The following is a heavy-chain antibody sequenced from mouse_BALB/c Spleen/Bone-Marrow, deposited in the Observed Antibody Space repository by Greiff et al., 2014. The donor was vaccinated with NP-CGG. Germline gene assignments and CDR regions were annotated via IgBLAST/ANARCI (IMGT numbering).Heavy chain of an antibody. Sequence: QVQLQQSGAELVKPGASVKLSCKASGYTFSSYWMQWMKQRPGQGLEWIGEINPSNGSTDYNEKFKNKATLTVDKSSRTAYMQRSSLTSDYAAVYSCTGSDTFAYWGQGTLVTVSA. D-gene: IGHD2-13*01. J-gene: IGHJ3*01. CDR1: GYTFSSYW. CDR3: TGSDTFAY. CDR2: INPSNGST. V-gene: IGHV1S81*02.